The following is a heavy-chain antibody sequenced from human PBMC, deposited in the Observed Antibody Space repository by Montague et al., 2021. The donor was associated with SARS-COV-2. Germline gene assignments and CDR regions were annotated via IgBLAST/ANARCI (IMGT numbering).Heavy chain of an antibody. D-gene: IGHD3-10*02. J-gene: IGHJ4*02. V-gene: IGHV4-61*09. CDR1: GGSISTGNYY. CDR3: ARDRTMSVAVAKYFDH. CDR2: IYTSGRT. Sequence: TLSLTCSVSGGSISTGNYYWSWIRQPAGKRLEWIGDIYTSGRTNYXPSVQSRVTISVDTSKNQFSLRLNSVTAADTAVYYCARDRTMSVAVAKYFDHWGQGTLVTVSS.